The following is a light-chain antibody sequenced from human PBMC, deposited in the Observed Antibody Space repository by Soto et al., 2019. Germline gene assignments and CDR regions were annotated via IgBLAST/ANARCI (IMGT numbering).Light chain of an antibody. V-gene: IGKV1-39*01. Sequence: DIQVTESPSSLSASGGDRVTITCGASQTIDTYVNWYQHKPGTAPKVLIYAATYLQNGVPSRFSGTGSGADFTLTISSLQPEDFATYYCQQNFNFPRTFGQGTKVDIK. CDR1: QTIDTY. CDR3: QQNFNFPRT. J-gene: IGKJ1*01. CDR2: AAT.